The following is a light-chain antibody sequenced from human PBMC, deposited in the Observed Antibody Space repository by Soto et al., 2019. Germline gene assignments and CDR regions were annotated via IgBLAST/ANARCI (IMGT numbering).Light chain of an antibody. J-gene: IGKJ4*01. CDR3: QQYYSYPLT. CDR1: QGISSY. CDR2: AAS. Sequence: IQMTQSPSSVSASVGDRITITCRASQGISSYLAWYQQKPGKAPKLLIYAASTLQSGVPSRFSGSGSGTDFTLTISCLQSEDFATYYCQQYYSYPLTFGGGTKVDIK. V-gene: IGKV1-8*01.